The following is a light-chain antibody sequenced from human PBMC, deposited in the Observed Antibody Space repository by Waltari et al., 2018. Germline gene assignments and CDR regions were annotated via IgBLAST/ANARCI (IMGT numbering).Light chain of an antibody. Sequence: QSVLTQPPSVSEAPRQRVTISCSGSSSNIGNNAVNWYLRLPGQAPKPLLYSDDLPPSGVSDRFSGSKSGPSASMAIGGLLSEDEGDYYCAAWDDSLNAVVFGGGTKLTVL. CDR1: SSNIGNNA. V-gene: IGLV1-36*01. CDR2: SDD. CDR3: AAWDDSLNAVV. J-gene: IGLJ2*01.